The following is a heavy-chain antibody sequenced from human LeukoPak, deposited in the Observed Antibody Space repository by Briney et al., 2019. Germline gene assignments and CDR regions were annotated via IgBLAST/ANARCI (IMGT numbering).Heavy chain of an antibody. J-gene: IGHJ4*02. CDR3: ATSGVEPMVRAMSLKMDY. Sequence: ASVKVSCMASGGTFRNYELNWVRQTPGQGLEWMGRITPILGMTIYGQKFQARVTFTADKSTGTAYMELNSLTSEDTAVYYCATSGVEPMVRAMSLKMDYWGQGTLVTVSS. D-gene: IGHD3-10*01. V-gene: IGHV1-69*04. CDR2: ITPILGMT. CDR1: GGTFRNYE.